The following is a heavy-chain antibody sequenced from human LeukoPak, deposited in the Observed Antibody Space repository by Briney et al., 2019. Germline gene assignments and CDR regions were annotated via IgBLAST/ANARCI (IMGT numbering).Heavy chain of an antibody. J-gene: IGHJ6*02. CDR3: AKGDGVIISNYYGMDV. D-gene: IGHD3-3*01. CDR1: GFTFSSYG. Sequence: GRSLRLSCAASGFTFSSYGMHWVRQAPGKGLERVAVISYDGSNKYYADSVKGRFTISRDNSKNTLYLQMNSLRAEDTAVYYCAKGDGVIISNYYGMDVWGQGTTVTVSS. CDR2: ISYDGSNK. V-gene: IGHV3-30*18.